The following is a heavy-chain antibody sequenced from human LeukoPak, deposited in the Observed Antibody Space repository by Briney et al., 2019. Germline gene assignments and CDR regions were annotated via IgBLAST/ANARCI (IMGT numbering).Heavy chain of an antibody. CDR2: IKEDGSEE. V-gene: IGHV3-7*04. CDR3: ARSLSGGYDY. Sequence: GGSLRLSCAVSGFTSSSHWMNWVRQAPGKGLEWVASIKEDGSEEYYVGSVKGRFSISRDNARNSLYLQMNSLRGEDTAVYYCARSLSGGYDYRGRGTLVTVTS. D-gene: IGHD3-10*01. J-gene: IGHJ4*02. CDR1: GFTSSSHW.